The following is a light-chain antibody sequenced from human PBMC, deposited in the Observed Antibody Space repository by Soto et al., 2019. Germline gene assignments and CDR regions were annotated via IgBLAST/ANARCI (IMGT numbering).Light chain of an antibody. CDR2: GAS. Sequence: ETVLTQSPGTLSLSPGEGATLSCRASQTVAFNYLAWYQQKPGQPPRLLIEGASNRAAGVPDSFSGSGSGTDFTLTISRLEAEDSAMYYCKQYGSSPITFGPGTRVDIQ. V-gene: IGKV3-20*01. J-gene: IGKJ3*01. CDR3: KQYGSSPIT. CDR1: QTVAFNY.